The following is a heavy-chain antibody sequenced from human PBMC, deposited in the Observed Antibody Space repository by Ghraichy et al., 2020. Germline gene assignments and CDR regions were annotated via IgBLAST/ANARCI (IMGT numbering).Heavy chain of an antibody. CDR3: ARRQGASSNCDY. CDR2: IYHSGSS. CDR1: GGSISTGNYY. D-gene: IGHD6-6*01. J-gene: IGHJ4*02. V-gene: IGHV4-39*01. Sequence: SETLSLTCTVSGGSISTGNYYWVWIRQPPGKGLEWIGNIYHSGSSYYNPSLKSRVTISVDTSKNQFSLNLRSVTAADTAVYYCARRQGASSNCDYWGQGTLVTVSS.